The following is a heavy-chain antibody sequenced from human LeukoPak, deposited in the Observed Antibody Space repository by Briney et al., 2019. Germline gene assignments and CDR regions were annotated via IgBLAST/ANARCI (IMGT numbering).Heavy chain of an antibody. V-gene: IGHV4-4*02. CDR2: INRSGST. CDR1: GGSISSSNW. CDR3: ARYSSSWPDAFDI. Sequence: PSETLSLTCAVSGGSISSSNWWSWVRQPPGKGLEWIGEINRSGSTNYNPSLKSRVTISVDTSKIQFSLKLNSVTAADTAVYYCARYSSSWPDAFDIWGLGTIVTVSS. D-gene: IGHD6-13*01. J-gene: IGHJ3*02.